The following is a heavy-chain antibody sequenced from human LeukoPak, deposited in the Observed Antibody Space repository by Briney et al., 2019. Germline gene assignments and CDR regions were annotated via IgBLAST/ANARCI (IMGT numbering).Heavy chain of an antibody. V-gene: IGHV1-2*02. CDR2: INPNSGGT. CDR3: ARDLVWARYYDMDV. J-gene: IGHJ6*02. CDR1: GYTFTGYY. D-gene: IGHD3-16*01. Sequence: GASVKVSCKASGYTFTGYYMHWVRQAPGQGLEWMGWINPNSGGTNYAQKFQGRVTMTRDTSISTAYMELSRLRSDDTAVYYCARDLVWARYYDMDVWGQGTTVTVSS.